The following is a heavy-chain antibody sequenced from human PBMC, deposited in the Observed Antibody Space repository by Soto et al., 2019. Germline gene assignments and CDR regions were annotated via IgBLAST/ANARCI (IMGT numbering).Heavy chain of an antibody. CDR3: ARRAASGRHFDH. Sequence: QVQLVESGGGLVMPGESLRLSCAASGFTFSAHYMSWIRQAPGPGLEWVSYISSSGNSMYYADSVKGRFTVSRDNAENSLYLQMNSLRAEDTAVYYCARRAASGRHFDHWGQGTLVSVSS. CDR1: GFTFSAHY. J-gene: IGHJ4*02. CDR2: ISSSGNSM. V-gene: IGHV3-11*01. D-gene: IGHD6-13*01.